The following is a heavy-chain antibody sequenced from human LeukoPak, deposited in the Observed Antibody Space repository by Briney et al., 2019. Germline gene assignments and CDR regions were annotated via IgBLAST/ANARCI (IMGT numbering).Heavy chain of an antibody. Sequence: GGSLRLSCAASGFTFSSYEMNWVRQAPGKGLEWVSYVSSSGSTIYFADSVKGRFTISRDNAKNSLYLQMNSLRAEDTAVYYCERDRAYAYFDYWGQGTLVTVSS. CDR3: ERDRAYAYFDY. CDR1: GFTFSSYE. D-gene: IGHD2-21*01. V-gene: IGHV3-48*03. CDR2: VSSSGSTI. J-gene: IGHJ4*02.